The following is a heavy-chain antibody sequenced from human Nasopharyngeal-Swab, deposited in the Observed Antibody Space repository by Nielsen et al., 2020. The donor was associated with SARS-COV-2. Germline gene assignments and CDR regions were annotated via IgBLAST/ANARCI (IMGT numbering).Heavy chain of an antibody. J-gene: IGHJ5*02. CDR2: ISDSGTTM. D-gene: IGHD6-13*01. CDR3: ARGPSSSRFDP. CDR1: GFTFSDYY. V-gene: IGHV3-11*01. Sequence: GESLKISCVGSGFTFSDYYMSWIRQAPGEGLEWVSYISDSGTTMYADSVKGRFTISRDNARKSVYLQLNSLRAEDTAVYYCARGPSSSRFDPWGQGSLVTVSS.